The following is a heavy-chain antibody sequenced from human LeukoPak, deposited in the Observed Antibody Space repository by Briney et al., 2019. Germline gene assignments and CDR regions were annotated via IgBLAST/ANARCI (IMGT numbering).Heavy chain of an antibody. Sequence: GGSLRLSCVASGFTFNNYGMHWVRQAPGKGLEWVAVISYDGNSKDYADSVKGRFTISRDTSKNTLFLEMTSLRPEDTATYYCAKASPAGYSSGWYGGGYFFDYWGQGTLVTVSS. CDR1: GFTFNNYG. CDR2: ISYDGNSK. CDR3: AKASPAGYSSGWYGGGYFFDY. D-gene: IGHD6-19*01. V-gene: IGHV3-30*18. J-gene: IGHJ4*02.